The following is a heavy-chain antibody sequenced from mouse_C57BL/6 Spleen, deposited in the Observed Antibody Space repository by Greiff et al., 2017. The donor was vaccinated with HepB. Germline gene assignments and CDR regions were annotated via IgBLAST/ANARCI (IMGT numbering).Heavy chain of an antibody. J-gene: IGHJ3*01. V-gene: IGHV2-2*01. CDR1: GFSLTSYG. Sequence: QVQLQQSGPGLVQPSQSLSITCTVSGFSLTSYGVHWVRQSPGKGLEWLGVIWSGGSTDYNAAFISRLSISKDNSKSQVFFKMNSLQADDTAIYYCARRGYGYDGAWFAYWGQGTLVTVSA. CDR3: ARRGYGYDGAWFAY. D-gene: IGHD2-2*01. CDR2: IWSGGST.